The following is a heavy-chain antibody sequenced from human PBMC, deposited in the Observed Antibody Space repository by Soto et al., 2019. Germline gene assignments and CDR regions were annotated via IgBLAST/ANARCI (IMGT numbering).Heavy chain of an antibody. Sequence: GGSLRLSCAASGFTFSSYAMSWVRQAPGKGLEWVSAISGSGGSTYYADSVKGRFTISRDNSKNTLYLQMNSLRAEDTAVYYCAKVNRLLPDYYYYGMDVWGQGTTVTVSS. CDR2: ISGSGGST. CDR3: AKVNRLLPDYYYYGMDV. CDR1: GFTFSSYA. D-gene: IGHD2-15*01. J-gene: IGHJ6*02. V-gene: IGHV3-23*01.